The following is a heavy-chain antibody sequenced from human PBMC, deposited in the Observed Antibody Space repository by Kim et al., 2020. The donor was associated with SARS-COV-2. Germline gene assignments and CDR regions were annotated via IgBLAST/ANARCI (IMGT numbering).Heavy chain of an antibody. D-gene: IGHD1-26*01. CDR1: GYTFTSYG. J-gene: IGHJ6*02. Sequence: ASVKVSCKASGYTFTSYGISWVRQAPGQGLEWMGWISAYNGNTNYAQKLQGRVTMTTDTSTSTAYMELRSLRSDDTAVYYCARWGSGSYLGYYYYYGMDVWGQGTTVTVSS. V-gene: IGHV1-18*01. CDR2: ISAYNGNT. CDR3: ARWGSGSYLGYYYYYGMDV.